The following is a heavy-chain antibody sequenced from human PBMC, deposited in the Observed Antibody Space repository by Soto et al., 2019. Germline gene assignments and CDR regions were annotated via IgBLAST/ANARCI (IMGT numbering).Heavy chain of an antibody. J-gene: IGHJ5*02. CDR2: INHSGST. D-gene: IGHD3-22*01. Sequence: SETLSLTYAVYGGSFSGYYWSWIRQPPGKGLEWIGEINHSGSTNYNPSLKSRVTISVDTSKNQFSLKLSSVTAADTAVYYCARGWHYYDSSGYKSWGQGTLVTVSS. V-gene: IGHV4-34*01. CDR3: ARGWHYYDSSGYKS. CDR1: GGSFSGYY.